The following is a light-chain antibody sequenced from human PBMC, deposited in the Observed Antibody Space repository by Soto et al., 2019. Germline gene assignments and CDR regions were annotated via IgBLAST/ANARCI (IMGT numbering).Light chain of an antibody. CDR3: QHYNSYSEA. CDR1: KNINTW. Sequence: DIQMTQSPSTLSASVGDRVTITCRASKNINTWVAWYQQKPGKAPKLLIYDASSLESGVPSRVSGSGSGTEFTLTISSLQPDDFATYCCQHYNSYSEAFGQGTKVDIK. CDR2: DAS. V-gene: IGKV1-5*01. J-gene: IGKJ1*01.